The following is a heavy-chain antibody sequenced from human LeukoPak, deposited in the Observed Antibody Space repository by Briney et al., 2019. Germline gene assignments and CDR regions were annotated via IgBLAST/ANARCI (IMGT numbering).Heavy chain of an antibody. CDR3: ARAIPFRYLLGGDYYEKSSHGFDI. Sequence: GASVKVSCKASGYTFTRHDVNWVRQATGQGPEWMGWVNPNSGNTGYAQKFQGRVTMTTDTSTTTAYMELSSLYSEDTAMYYCARAIPFRYLLGGDYYEKSSHGFDIWGQGTMVTVSS. CDR2: VNPNSGNT. D-gene: IGHD2-21*02. CDR1: GYTFTRHD. V-gene: IGHV1-8*01. J-gene: IGHJ3*02.